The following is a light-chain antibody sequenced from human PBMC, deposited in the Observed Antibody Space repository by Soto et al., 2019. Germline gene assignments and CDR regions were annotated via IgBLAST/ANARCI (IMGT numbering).Light chain of an antibody. J-gene: IGKJ3*01. CDR3: QQRRNWPFT. CDR1: QSVSSY. CDR2: DAS. V-gene: IGKV3-11*01. Sequence: EIVLTQSPATLSLSPGERATLSCRASQSVSSYLAWYQQKPGQAPRLLIYDASNRATGIPDRFSGSGSGTVFTLTISSLEPEDFEVYYCQQRRNWPFTFGPWTKVDIK.